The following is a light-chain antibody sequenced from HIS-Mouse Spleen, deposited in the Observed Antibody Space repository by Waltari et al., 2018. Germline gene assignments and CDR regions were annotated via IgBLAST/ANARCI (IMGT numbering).Light chain of an antibody. CDR3: AAWDDSLNGWV. V-gene: IGLV1-44*01. CDR2: SHN. J-gene: IGLJ3*02. CDR1: SSNSGSNT. Sequence: QSVLTQPPSASGTPGQRVTIPCSGSSSNSGSNTDNWSQPLPGTAPKLLIYSHNQRPSGVPDRFSGSKSGTSASLAISGLQSEDEADYYCAAWDDSLNGWVFGGGTKLTVL.